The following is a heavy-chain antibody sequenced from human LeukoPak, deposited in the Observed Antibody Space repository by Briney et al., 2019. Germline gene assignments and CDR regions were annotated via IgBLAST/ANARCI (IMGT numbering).Heavy chain of an antibody. CDR2: VYYSGVT. V-gene: IGHV4-59*08. J-gene: IGHJ4*02. CDR1: GGSTGSDY. D-gene: IGHD2-15*01. CDR3: ARLSLHCSGGSCYRGAFDS. Sequence: SETLSLTCTVSGGSTGSDYWSWIRQPPGKGLEWIAYVYYSGVTSYNPSLKSRVAISIDTSKDQFSLNLSSVTAADTAVYYCARLSLHCSGGSCYRGAFDSWGQGTLVTVSS.